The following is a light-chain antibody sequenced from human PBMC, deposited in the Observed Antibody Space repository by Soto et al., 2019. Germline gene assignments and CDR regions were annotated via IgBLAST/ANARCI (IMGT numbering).Light chain of an antibody. V-gene: IGKV1-5*03. J-gene: IGKJ1*01. Sequence: DIQMTQSPSTLSASVGDRVTITCRASQSISSWLAWYQQKPGKAPKLLIYKASSLESGVPSRFSGSGSGTEFTLTISSLQPDEFATYYCQQYNSYSTFGQGTKVEIE. CDR2: KAS. CDR3: QQYNSYST. CDR1: QSISSW.